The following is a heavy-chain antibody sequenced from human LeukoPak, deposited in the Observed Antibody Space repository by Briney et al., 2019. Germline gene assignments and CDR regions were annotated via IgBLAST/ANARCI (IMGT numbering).Heavy chain of an antibody. J-gene: IGHJ4*02. D-gene: IGHD5-12*01. CDR1: GGSISSGSYY. CDR2: IYTSGST. Sequence: PSETLSLTCTVSGGSISSGSYYWSWIRQPAGKGLEWIGRIYTSGSTNYNPSLKSRVTISVDTSKNQFSLKLSSVTAAGTAVYYCARGSRGVATTDFDYWGQGTLVTVSS. V-gene: IGHV4-61*02. CDR3: ARGSRGVATTDFDY.